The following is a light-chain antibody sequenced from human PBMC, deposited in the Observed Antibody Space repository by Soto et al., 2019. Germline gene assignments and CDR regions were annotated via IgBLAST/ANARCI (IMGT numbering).Light chain of an antibody. J-gene: IGLJ1*01. CDR1: SRDVGGYDF. CDR2: DVN. CDR3: CSCAGSYKDHYV. Sequence: QSALTQPRSVSGSPGQSVTISCTGTSRDVGGYDFVSWHQQHPGKAPKVMIFDVNKRPSGVPDRFSGSKSGNTASLTISGLQAEDEADYYCCSCAGSYKDHYVFGTGTKLTVL. V-gene: IGLV2-11*01.